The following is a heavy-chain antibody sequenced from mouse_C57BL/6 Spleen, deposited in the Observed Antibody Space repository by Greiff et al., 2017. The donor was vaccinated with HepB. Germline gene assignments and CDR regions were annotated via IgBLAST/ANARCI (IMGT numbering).Heavy chain of an antibody. J-gene: IGHJ2*01. CDR2: IYPGDGDT. CDR3: ARQGPYYYGDY. Sequence: LVESGPELVKPGASVKISCKASGYAFSSSWMNWVKQRPGKGLEWIGRIYPGDGDTNYNGKFKGKATLTADKSSSTAYMQLSSLTSEDSAVYFCARQGPYYYGDYWGQGTTLTVSS. V-gene: IGHV1-82*01. CDR1: GYAFSSSW.